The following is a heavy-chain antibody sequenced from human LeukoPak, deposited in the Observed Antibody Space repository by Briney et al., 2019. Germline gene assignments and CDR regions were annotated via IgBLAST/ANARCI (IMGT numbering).Heavy chain of an antibody. D-gene: IGHD3-10*01. J-gene: IGHJ5*02. CDR1: GGSISSYY. CDR3: ARGSPYGHDR. CDR2: IYYSGST. V-gene: IGHV4-59*01. Sequence: SETLSLTCAVSGGSISSYYWSWIRQPPGKGLEWIGYIYYSGSTNYNPSLKSRVTISVDTSKNQFSLKLSSVTAADTAVYYCARGSPYGHDRWGQGTLVTVSS.